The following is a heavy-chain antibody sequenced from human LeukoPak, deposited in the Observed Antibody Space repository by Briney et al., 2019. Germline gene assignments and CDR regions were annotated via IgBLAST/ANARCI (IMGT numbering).Heavy chain of an antibody. CDR1: GFTVSSNY. J-gene: IGHJ2*01. CDR3: ASTIDGNYWYFDL. CDR2: IYSGGST. D-gene: IGHD5-24*01. Sequence: GGSLRLSCAASGFTVSSNYMSWVRQAPGKGLEWVSVIYSGGSTYYTDSVKGRFTISRDNSKNTLYLQMNSLRAEDTAVYYCASTIDGNYWYFDLWGRGTLVTVSS. V-gene: IGHV3-53*01.